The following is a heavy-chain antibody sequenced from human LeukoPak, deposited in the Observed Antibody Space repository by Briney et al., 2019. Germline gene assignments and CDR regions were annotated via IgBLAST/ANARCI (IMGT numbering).Heavy chain of an antibody. CDR1: GFTFSSYS. D-gene: IGHD3-3*01. CDR2: ISSSSSTI. J-gene: IGHJ3*02. CDR3: ARDYDFWSGYPDAFDI. V-gene: IGHV3-48*01. Sequence: TGGSLRLSCAASGFTFSSYSMNWVRQAPGKGLEWVSYISSSSSTIYYADSVKGRFTISRDNAKNSLYLQMNSLRAEDTAVYYCARDYDFWSGYPDAFDIWGQGTMGTVSS.